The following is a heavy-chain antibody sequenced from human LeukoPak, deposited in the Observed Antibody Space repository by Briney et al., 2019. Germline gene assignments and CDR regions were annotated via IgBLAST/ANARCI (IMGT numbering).Heavy chain of an antibody. V-gene: IGHV4-39*02. CDR3: ARLGAGPTYYDFWSGYSSFYFDY. CDR2: ISSSGNT. CDR1: GGSTSGGNYY. Sequence: SETLSLTCIVSGGSTSGGNYYWGWIRRPPGKGLEWLGCISSSGNTYYNPSLKSRITISIDTSKNHFSLELSSVTAADTAVYYCARLGAGPTYYDFWSGYSSFYFDYWGQGTLVTVSS. D-gene: IGHD3-3*01. J-gene: IGHJ4*02.